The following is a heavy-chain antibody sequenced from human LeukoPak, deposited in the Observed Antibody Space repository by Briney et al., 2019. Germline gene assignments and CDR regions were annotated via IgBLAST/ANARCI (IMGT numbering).Heavy chain of an antibody. CDR2: IYYSGST. J-gene: IGHJ5*02. V-gene: IGHV4-59*08. Sequence: PSETLSLTRAVYGGSFSGYYRSWIRQPPGKGLEWIGYIYYSGSTNYNPSLKSRVTISVDTSKTQFSLKLSSVTAADTAVYYRARHDGSSGWYIYWLDPWGQEPLVTVSS. D-gene: IGHD6-19*01. CDR1: GGSFSGYY. CDR3: ARHDGSSGWYIYWLDP.